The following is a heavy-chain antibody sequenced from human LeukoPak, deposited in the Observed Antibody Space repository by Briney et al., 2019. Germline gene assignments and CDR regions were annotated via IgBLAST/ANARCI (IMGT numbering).Heavy chain of an antibody. CDR3: ARGPHPLYYYGSGSSSRVDAFDI. Sequence: GGSLRLSCAASGFTFSNYGMHWVRQAPGKGLEWLAVISYDGNTKNYADSVKGRFTISRDNSKNTLFLQMNSLRADDTAVYYCARGPHPLYYYGSGSSSRVDAFDIWGRGTVVTVSS. CDR1: GFTFSNYG. J-gene: IGHJ3*02. V-gene: IGHV3-30*19. CDR2: ISYDGNTK. D-gene: IGHD3-10*01.